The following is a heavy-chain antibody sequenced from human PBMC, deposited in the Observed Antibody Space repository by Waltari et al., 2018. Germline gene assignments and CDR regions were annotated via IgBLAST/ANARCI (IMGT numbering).Heavy chain of an antibody. J-gene: IGHJ4*02. Sequence: EVQLLESGGDLVQPGGSLRLSCAASGFTFSRYAFNWVRRAPGKGLEWVSTISNTGGNTYYADSVKGRFTISRDNSKNTLYLQMNSLRADDTAVYYCARTNFLDYWGQGTLVTVSS. CDR2: ISNTGGNT. CDR3: ARTNFLDY. V-gene: IGHV3-23*01. D-gene: IGHD1-7*01. CDR1: GFTFSRYA.